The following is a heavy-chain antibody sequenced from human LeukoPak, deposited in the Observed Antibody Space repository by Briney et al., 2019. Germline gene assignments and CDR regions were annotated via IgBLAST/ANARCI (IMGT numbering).Heavy chain of an antibody. CDR1: GFTFSSYA. J-gene: IGHJ3*02. D-gene: IGHD2-2*01. V-gene: IGHV3-30-3*01. CDR3: ARVSWAGPYCSSTSCPGGAFDI. Sequence: PRRSLRLSCVASGFTFSSYAMHWVRQAPGKGLEWVAVISYDGSNKYYADSVKGRLTISRDNSKNTLYLQMNSLRAEDTAVYYCARVSWAGPYCSSTSCPGGAFDIWGQGKMVTVSS. CDR2: ISYDGSNK.